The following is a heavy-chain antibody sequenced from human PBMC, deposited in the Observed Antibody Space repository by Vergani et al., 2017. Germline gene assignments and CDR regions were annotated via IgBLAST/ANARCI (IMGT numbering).Heavy chain of an antibody. J-gene: IGHJ4*02. D-gene: IGHD2-2*01. CDR1: GFTFSSYS. Sequence: EVQLVESGGGLVKPGGSLRLSCAASGFTFSSYSMNWVRQAPGKGLEWVSSISSSSCYIYYADLVKGRFTISRDNAKNSLYLQMNSLRAEDTAVYYCARPACTSCLFDYWGQGTLVTVSS. CDR2: ISSSSCYI. V-gene: IGHV3-21*01. CDR3: ARPACTSCLFDY.